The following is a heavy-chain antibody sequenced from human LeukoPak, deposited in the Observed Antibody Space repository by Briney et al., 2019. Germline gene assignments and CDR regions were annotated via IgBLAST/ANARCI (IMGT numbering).Heavy chain of an antibody. CDR2: IYHSGST. CDR1: GYSISSGYY. V-gene: IGHV4-38-2*02. D-gene: IGHD3-22*01. CDR3: ARDLDYYDSSGSFDY. J-gene: IGHJ4*02. Sequence: SETLSLTCTVSGYSISSGYYWGWIRQPPGKGLEWIGSIYHSGSTYYNPSLKSRVTISVDTSKNQFSLKLSSVTAADTAVYYCARDLDYYDSSGSFDYWGQGTLDTVSS.